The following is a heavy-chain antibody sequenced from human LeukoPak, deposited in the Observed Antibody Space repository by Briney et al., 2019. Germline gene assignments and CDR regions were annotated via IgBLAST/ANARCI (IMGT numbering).Heavy chain of an antibody. J-gene: IGHJ5*02. Sequence: ASVKVSCKASGYTSTSYYMHWVRQAPGQGLEWMGIINPSGGSTSYAQKFQGRVTMTRDTSTSTVYMELSSLRSEDTAVYYCARDVGGTMIVVARFDPWGQGTLVTVSS. CDR3: ARDVGGTMIVVARFDP. CDR1: GYTSTSYY. V-gene: IGHV1-46*01. D-gene: IGHD3-22*01. CDR2: INPSGGST.